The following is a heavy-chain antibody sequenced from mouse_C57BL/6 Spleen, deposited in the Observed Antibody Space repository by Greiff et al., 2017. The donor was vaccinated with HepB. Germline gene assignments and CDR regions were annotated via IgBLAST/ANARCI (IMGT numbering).Heavy chain of an antibody. J-gene: IGHJ2*01. CDR1: GFTFSSYA. Sequence: EVMLVESGGGLVKPGGSLKLSCAASGFTFSSYAMSWVRQTPEQRLEWVATISDGGSYTYYPDNVKGRFTISRDNAKNNLYLQMSHLKSEDTAMYYCAREATMVTAYYFDYWGQGTTLTVSS. CDR2: ISDGGSYT. V-gene: IGHV5-4*01. CDR3: AREATMVTAYYFDY. D-gene: IGHD2-13*01.